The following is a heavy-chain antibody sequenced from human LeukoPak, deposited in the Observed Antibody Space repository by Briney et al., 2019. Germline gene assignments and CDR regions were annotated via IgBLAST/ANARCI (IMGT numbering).Heavy chain of an antibody. J-gene: IGHJ4*02. CDR1: GVTVSSNY. Sequence: GGSLRLSCAASGVTVSSNYMSLVRQAPGKGREWVSLIYSVGRTYYADSVTGRFTISRDNSKNTLYLQMNSLRAEDTAVYYCARSAGIAATIVLGYWGQGTLVTVSS. D-gene: IGHD5-12*01. CDR3: ARSAGIAATIVLGY. CDR2: IYSVGRT. V-gene: IGHV3-66*01.